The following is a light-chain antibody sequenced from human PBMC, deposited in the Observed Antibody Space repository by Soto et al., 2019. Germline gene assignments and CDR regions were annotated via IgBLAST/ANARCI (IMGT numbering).Light chain of an antibody. CDR3: QKYNSAPLS. V-gene: IGKV1-27*01. CDR1: QGISSY. Sequence: IRMTQSPSSLSASTGDRVTITCRASQGISSYLAWYQQKPGKAPKLLIYAASTLQSGVPSRFSGSGSGTDFSLTISNLQPEDVATYYCQKYNSAPLSFGGGTKVDIK. J-gene: IGKJ4*01. CDR2: AAS.